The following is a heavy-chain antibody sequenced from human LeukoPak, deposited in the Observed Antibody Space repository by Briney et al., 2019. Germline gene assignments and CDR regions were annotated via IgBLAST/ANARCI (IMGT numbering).Heavy chain of an antibody. CDR2: IYPGDSDT. D-gene: IGHD6-19*01. CDR3: ARLTRIAVAGPDY. CDR1: GYSFTSYW. V-gene: IGHV5-51*01. Sequence: GESLKISCKGSGYSFTSYWIGWVRQTPGKGMEWMGIIYPGDSDTRYSPSFQGQVTISADKSISTAYLQWSSLKASDTAMYYCARLTRIAVAGPDYWGQGTLVTVSS. J-gene: IGHJ4*02.